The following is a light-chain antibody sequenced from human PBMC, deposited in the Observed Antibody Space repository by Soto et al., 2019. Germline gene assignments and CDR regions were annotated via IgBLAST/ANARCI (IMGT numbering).Light chain of an antibody. V-gene: IGLV2-8*01. CDR1: SSDVGAYNY. J-gene: IGLJ1*01. Sequence: QSALTQPPSASGSPGQSVTIPCTGTSSDVGAYNYVSWYQQHPGKAPKLVIYEVSKRPSGVPDRFSGSKSGNTASLTVSGLQGEDDAYYYCASHAGSNPVFGTGTKLTVL. CDR3: ASHAGSNPV. CDR2: EVS.